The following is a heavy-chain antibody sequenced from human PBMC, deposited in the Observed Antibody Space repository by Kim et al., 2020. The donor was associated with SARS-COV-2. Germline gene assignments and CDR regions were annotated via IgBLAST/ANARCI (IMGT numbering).Heavy chain of an antibody. CDR3: AIDCSSGTCYSGRLDF. D-gene: IGHD2-15*01. V-gene: IGHV1-18*01. CDR2: ISSYNANS. Sequence: ASVKVSCRASGYTFTTYGISWVRQAPGQGLEWLGWISSYNANSYAQRLQGRLTMTIDTFTTTAYMELGSLRSDDTAIYYCAIDCSSGTCYSGRLDFWGQGTLVTVSS. J-gene: IGHJ4*02. CDR1: GYTFTTYG.